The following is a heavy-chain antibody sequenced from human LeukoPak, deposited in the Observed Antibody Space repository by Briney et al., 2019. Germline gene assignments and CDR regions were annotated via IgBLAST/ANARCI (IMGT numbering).Heavy chain of an antibody. Sequence: PGGSLRLSCAASGFTISSSWMHWVRQTPGKGPVWVSRISSDGSSTNYADSVKGRFSISRDNAKNTLYLQMNSLRAEDTAVYYCARVNSYGNYNYYYDMDVWGQGTTVTVSS. CDR2: ISSDGSST. J-gene: IGHJ6*02. D-gene: IGHD5-18*01. CDR1: GFTISSSW. CDR3: ARVNSYGNYNYYYDMDV. V-gene: IGHV3-74*01.